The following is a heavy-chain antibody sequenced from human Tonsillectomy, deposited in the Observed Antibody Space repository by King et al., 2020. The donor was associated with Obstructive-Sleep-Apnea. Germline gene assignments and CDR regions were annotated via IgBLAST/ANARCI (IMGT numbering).Heavy chain of an antibody. Sequence: VQLQESGPGLVKPSETLSLTCTVSGYSISSTYYWGWIRQAPGKGLQWIGNIYYSGSTYYNPSLKSRVTISLDTSKNQFSLKLSSVTAADTAMYYCARFRGGILFFGADWYFDLWARGTLVSVSS. CDR1: GYSISSTYY. CDR2: IYYSGST. CDR3: ARFRGGILFFGADWYFDL. V-gene: IGHV4-38-2*02. J-gene: IGHJ2*01. D-gene: IGHD3-10*01.